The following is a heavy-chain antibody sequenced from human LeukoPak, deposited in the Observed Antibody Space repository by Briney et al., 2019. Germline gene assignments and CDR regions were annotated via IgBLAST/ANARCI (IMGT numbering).Heavy chain of an antibody. D-gene: IGHD6-13*01. V-gene: IGHV3-23*01. J-gene: IGHJ4*02. CDR1: GFTFSSYA. Sequence: PGGSLRLSCAASGFTFSSYAMSWVRQAPGKGLEWASAIRGSGDSTYYADSVKGRFTISRDNSKNTLYLQMNSLRAEDTAVYYCAKGFRGSSGLYYFDYWGQGTLVTVSS. CDR2: IRGSGDST. CDR3: AKGFRGSSGLYYFDY.